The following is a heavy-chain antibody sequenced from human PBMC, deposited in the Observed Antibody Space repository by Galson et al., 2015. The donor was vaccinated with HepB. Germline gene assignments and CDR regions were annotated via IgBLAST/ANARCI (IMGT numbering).Heavy chain of an antibody. V-gene: IGHV3-33*06. CDR1: GFTFSNYG. CDR3: AKDRGYCSGGTCYWDF. CDR2: IWKDGTNK. D-gene: IGHD2-15*01. Sequence: SLRLSCAASGFTFSNYGMHWVRQAPGKGLEWVALIWKDGTNKYYADSVRGRFSISRDNSKNVLYLQMSSLRDEDTAVYYCAKDRGYCSGGTCYWDFWGQGTLVTVSS. J-gene: IGHJ4*02.